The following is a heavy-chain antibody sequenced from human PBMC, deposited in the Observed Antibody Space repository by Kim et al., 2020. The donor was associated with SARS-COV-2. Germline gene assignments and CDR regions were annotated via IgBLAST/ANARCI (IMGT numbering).Heavy chain of an antibody. J-gene: IGHJ3*02. Sequence: ASVKVSCKASGYTFTSYGISWVRQAPGQGLEWMGWISAYNGNTNYAQKLQGRVTMTTDTSTSTAYMELRSLRSDDTAVYYCARDRGYYDYVWGSYLNQYNDAFDIWGQGTMVTVSS. CDR3: ARDRGYYDYVWGSYLNQYNDAFDI. CDR1: GYTFTSYG. CDR2: ISAYNGNT. D-gene: IGHD3-16*02. V-gene: IGHV1-18*01.